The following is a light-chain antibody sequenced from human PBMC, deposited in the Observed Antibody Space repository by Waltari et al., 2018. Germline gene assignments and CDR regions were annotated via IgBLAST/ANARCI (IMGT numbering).Light chain of an antibody. CDR2: DVS. V-gene: IGLV2-14*01. Sequence: QSALTQPASVSGSPGQSITISCTGTSSDVGGYNYVSWYQQHPGKAPKLMIYDVSNRPSGVSNRFSGTKSGNTASLTMSGLQAEDEADYYCSSYTSRSTVVFGGGPKLTVL. CDR3: SSYTSRSTVV. J-gene: IGLJ2*01. CDR1: SSDVGGYNY.